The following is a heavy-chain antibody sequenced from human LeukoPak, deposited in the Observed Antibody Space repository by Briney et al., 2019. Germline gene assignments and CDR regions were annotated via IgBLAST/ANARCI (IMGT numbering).Heavy chain of an antibody. Sequence: ASVKVSCKVSGYTLTELSMHWVRQAPGQGLEWMGWISGSNGNTNYAQKFQGRVTMTTDTSTNTAYMELRSLRSDDTAVYYCARSYSSTWYSYYYYMDVWGKGTTVTVSS. CDR3: ARSYSSTWYSYYYYMDV. CDR1: GYTLTELS. V-gene: IGHV1-18*01. D-gene: IGHD6-13*01. CDR2: ISGSNGNT. J-gene: IGHJ6*03.